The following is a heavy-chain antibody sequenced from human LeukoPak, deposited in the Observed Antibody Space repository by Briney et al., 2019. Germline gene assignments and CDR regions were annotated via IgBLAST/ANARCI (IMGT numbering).Heavy chain of an antibody. D-gene: IGHD7-27*01. V-gene: IGHV4-61*02. CDR2: IYTSGST. CDR1: GGSISSGSYY. J-gene: IGHJ4*02. CDR3: AQLGKKDY. Sequence: PSETLSLTCTVSGGSISSGSYYGSWIRQPAGKGLEWIGRIYTSGSTNYNPSLKSRVTISVDTSTNQFSLKLSSVTAADTAVYYCAQLGKKDYWGQGTLVTVSS.